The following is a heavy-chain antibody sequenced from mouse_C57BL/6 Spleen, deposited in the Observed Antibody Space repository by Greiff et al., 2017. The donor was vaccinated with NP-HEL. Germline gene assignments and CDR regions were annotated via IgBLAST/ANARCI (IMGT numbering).Heavy chain of an antibody. CDR2: IDPSDSYT. V-gene: IGHV1-59*01. J-gene: IGHJ4*01. Sequence: VKLQQSGAELVRPGTSVKLSCKASGYTFTSYWMHWVKQRPGQGLEWIGVIDPSDSYTNYNQKFKGKATLTVDTSPSTAYMQLSSLTSEDSAVYYCARGGDDYAMDYWGQGTSVTVSS. CDR3: ARGGDDYAMDY. CDR1: GYTFTSYW.